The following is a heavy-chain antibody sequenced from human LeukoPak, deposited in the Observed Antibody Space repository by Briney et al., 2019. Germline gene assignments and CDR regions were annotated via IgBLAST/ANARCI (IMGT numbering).Heavy chain of an antibody. Sequence: PSETLSLTCTVSGGSISSSSYYWGWIRQPPGKGLEWIGSIYYSGSTYHNPSLKSRVTISVDTSKNQFSLKLNSVTAADTAVYYCARHRRAVTTLDYWGQGTLVTVSS. CDR2: IYYSGST. CDR1: GGSISSSSYY. J-gene: IGHJ4*02. V-gene: IGHV4-39*01. CDR3: ARHRRAVTTLDY. D-gene: IGHD3-3*01.